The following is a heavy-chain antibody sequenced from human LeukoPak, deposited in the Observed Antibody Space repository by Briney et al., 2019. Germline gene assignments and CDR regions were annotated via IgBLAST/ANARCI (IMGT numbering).Heavy chain of an antibody. V-gene: IGHV4-39*07. J-gene: IGHJ4*02. D-gene: IGHD3-10*01. CDR3: ATTNYYGSGNALDY. Sequence: PSETLSLTCTVSGGSISSSSYYWGWIRQPPGKGLEWIGSIYYSGSTYYNPSLKSRVTMSVDTSKNQFSLKLSSVTAADTAVYYCATTNYYGSGNALDYWGQGTLVTVSS. CDR2: IYYSGST. CDR1: GGSISSSSYY.